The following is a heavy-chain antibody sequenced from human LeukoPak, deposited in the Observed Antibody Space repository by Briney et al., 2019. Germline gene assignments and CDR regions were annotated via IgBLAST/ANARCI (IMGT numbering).Heavy chain of an antibody. V-gene: IGHV1-69*06. CDR1: GGTFSSYA. CDR3: AREDKGAFDI. J-gene: IGHJ3*02. CDR2: IISIFGTA. Sequence: ASVKVSCKASGGTFSSYAISWVRQAPGQGLEWMGGIISIFGTANYAQKFQGRVTIAADKSTSTAYMELSSLRSEDTAVYYCAREDKGAFDIWGQGTMVTVSS.